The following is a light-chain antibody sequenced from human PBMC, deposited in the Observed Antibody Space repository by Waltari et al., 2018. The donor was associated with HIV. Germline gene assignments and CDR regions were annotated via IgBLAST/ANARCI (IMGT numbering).Light chain of an antibody. CDR3: MQSLETSIT. CDR2: LNS. Sequence: IVLTQSLLSLSVTPGETTSVSCTSSQSLQHDNGYNYLDWYLQRPGHSPRLLITLNSARASGVPDRFSASGSVTNFTLQSSRVEAEDVGVYYCMQSLETSITFGQGTRLEI. J-gene: IGKJ5*01. V-gene: IGKV2-28*01. CDR1: QSLQHDNGYNY.